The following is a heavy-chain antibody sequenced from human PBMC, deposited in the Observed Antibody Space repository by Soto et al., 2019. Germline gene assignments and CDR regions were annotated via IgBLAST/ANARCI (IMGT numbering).Heavy chain of an antibody. D-gene: IGHD3-22*01. CDR3: ARDRAVYDSSGYYYAWYFDL. CDR2: ISSSSSTI. CDR1: GFTFSSYS. V-gene: IGHV3-48*01. Sequence: EVQLVESGGGLVQPGGSLRLSCAASGFTFSSYSMNWVRQAPGKGLEWVSYISSSSSTIYYADSVKGRFTISRDNAKNSRYLQLISLRAEDTAVYYCARDRAVYDSSGYYYAWYFDLWGRGTLVTVSS. J-gene: IGHJ2*01.